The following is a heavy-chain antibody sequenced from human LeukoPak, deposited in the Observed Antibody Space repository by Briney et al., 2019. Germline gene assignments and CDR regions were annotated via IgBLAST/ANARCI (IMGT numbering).Heavy chain of an antibody. V-gene: IGHV3-7*03. CDR3: AREAVAGTYYFDY. J-gene: IGHJ4*02. Sequence: GGSLRLSCAASAFTFSSYWMSWVRQAPGKGLEWVADIKQDGSEKYYVDSVKGRFTISRDNAKNSLYLQMNSLRAEDTAVYYCAREAVAGTYYFDYWGQGTLVTVSS. D-gene: IGHD6-19*01. CDR1: AFTFSSYW. CDR2: IKQDGSEK.